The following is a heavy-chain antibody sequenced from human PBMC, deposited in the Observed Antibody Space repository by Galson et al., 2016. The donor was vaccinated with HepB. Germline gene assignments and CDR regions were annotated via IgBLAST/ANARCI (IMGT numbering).Heavy chain of an antibody. CDR3: AKRHEYCPPVGCSVDD. J-gene: IGHJ4*02. V-gene: IGHV3-7*01. D-gene: IGHD2/OR15-2a*01. CDR2: IKQDGSEE. CDR1: GFTFSTYW. Sequence: SLRLSCAASGFTFSTYWMAWVRHTPSKGLEWVANIKQDGSEEYYVDSVKGRFTISRDNSNNMLFLQMNSLRADDTAVYYCAKRHEYCPPVGCSVDDWGQGTLVSVSS.